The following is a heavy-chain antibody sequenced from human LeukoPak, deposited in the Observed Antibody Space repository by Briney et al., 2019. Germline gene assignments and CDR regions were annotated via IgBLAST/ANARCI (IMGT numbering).Heavy chain of an antibody. CDR3: ARGPTVRDRNVFDI. CDR1: GGSISSNY. D-gene: IGHD3-10*01. Sequence: SETLSLTCTVSGGSISSNYWSWIRQPAGKGLEWVGHIYSSGGTNYNPSLKSRVTMSVDTSRNQFSLKLTSVDAADTAVYYCARGPTVRDRNVFDIWGQGTMVTVSS. CDR2: IYSSGGT. V-gene: IGHV4-4*07. J-gene: IGHJ3*02.